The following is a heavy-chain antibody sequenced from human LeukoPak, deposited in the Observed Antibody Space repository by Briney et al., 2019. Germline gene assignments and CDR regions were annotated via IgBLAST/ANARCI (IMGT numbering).Heavy chain of an antibody. CDR2: IKSKTDGGTT. V-gene: IGHV3-15*01. J-gene: IGHJ4*02. Sequence: GGSLRLSCAASGFTFSNAWMSWVRQAPGKGLEWVGRIKSKTDGGTTDYAAPVKGRFTISRDDSKNTLYLQMNSLKTVDTAVYYCTTDLDYYDSSGYYRIDYWGQGTLVTVSS. CDR3: TTDLDYYDSSGYYRIDY. CDR1: GFTFSNAW. D-gene: IGHD3-22*01.